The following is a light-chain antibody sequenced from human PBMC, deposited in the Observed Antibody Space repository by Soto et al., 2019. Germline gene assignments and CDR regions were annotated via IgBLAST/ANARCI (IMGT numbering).Light chain of an antibody. CDR2: ENN. CDR1: ASNIGRDP. Sequence: QAALTQPPSASGAPGQRVTISCSGSASNIGRDPVNWYRQVPGTAPKLLIYENNHRPSGVPDRFSGSKSGTSASLVISGLQSEDEAEYFCAGWDGSLKGFVFGTGT. CDR3: AGWDGSLKGFV. J-gene: IGLJ1*01. V-gene: IGLV1-44*01.